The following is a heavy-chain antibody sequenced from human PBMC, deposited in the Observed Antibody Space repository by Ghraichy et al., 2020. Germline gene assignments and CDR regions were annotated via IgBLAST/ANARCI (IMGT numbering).Heavy chain of an antibody. J-gene: IGHJ3*02. CDR3: ATGGGASYSSSWDDAFDI. V-gene: IGHV1-18*01. D-gene: IGHD6-13*01. CDR1: GYNFTSYG. CDR2: ISAYNGNT. Sequence: ASVKVSCKASGYNFTSYGISWERQAPGQGLEWMGWISAYNGNTNYAQKLQGRVTMTTDTSTSTAYMELRSLRSDDTAVYYCATGGGASYSSSWDDAFDIWGQGTMVNVYS.